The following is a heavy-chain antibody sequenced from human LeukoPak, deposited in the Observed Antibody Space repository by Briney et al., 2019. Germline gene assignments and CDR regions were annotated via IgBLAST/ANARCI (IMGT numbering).Heavy chain of an antibody. J-gene: IGHJ3*02. V-gene: IGHV3-7*01. CDR3: ARRGYHAFAI. CDR1: GSTFSSYW. CDR2: IKQDGSEK. D-gene: IGHD3-22*01. Sequence: GGSLRLSCAASGSTFSSYWMSWVRQAPGKGLEWVANIKQDGSEKYYVDSVKGQFTISRDNAKNSLYLQMNSLRAEDTAVYYCARRGYHAFAIWGQGTMVTVSS.